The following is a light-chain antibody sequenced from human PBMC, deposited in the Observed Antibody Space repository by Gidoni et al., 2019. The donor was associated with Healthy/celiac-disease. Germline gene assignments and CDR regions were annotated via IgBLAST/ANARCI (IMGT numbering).Light chain of an antibody. J-gene: IGKJ2*01. V-gene: IGKV3-20*01. Sequence: EIVLTPSPGTPSLSPGERATLSCRASQSVSSSYLAWYQQKPGQAPRLLIYGASSRATGIPDRFSGSGSGTDFTLTISRLEPEDFAVYYCQQYGSSPYTFGQGTKLEIK. CDR3: QQYGSSPYT. CDR1: QSVSSSY. CDR2: GAS.